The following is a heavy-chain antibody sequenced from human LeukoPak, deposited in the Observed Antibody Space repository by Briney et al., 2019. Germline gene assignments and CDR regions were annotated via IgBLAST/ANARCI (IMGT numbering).Heavy chain of an antibody. CDR2: IKQDGSDK. V-gene: IGHV3-7*01. CDR1: GFTFSNYW. J-gene: IGHJ4*02. Sequence: GGSLRLSCAASGFTFSNYWMSWVRQAPGKGLEWVANIKQDGSDKYYVDSVKGRFTISRDNAKNSLYLQMNSLRADDTAMYYCASGLLDYWGQGTLVTVSS. CDR3: ASGLLDY. D-gene: IGHD2-15*01.